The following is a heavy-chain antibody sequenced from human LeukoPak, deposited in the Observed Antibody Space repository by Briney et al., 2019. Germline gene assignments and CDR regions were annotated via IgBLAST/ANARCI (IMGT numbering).Heavy chain of an antibody. CDR2: INPNSGGT. Sequence: ASVKVSCKASGYTFTGYYMHWVRQAPGQGLEWMGWINPNSGGTNYAQKLQGRVTMTTDTSTSTAYMELRSLRSDDTAVYYCARDSGYSGYVTPADAFDIWGQGTMVTVSS. CDR3: ARDSGYSGYVTPADAFDI. D-gene: IGHD5-12*01. V-gene: IGHV1-2*02. J-gene: IGHJ3*02. CDR1: GYTFTGYY.